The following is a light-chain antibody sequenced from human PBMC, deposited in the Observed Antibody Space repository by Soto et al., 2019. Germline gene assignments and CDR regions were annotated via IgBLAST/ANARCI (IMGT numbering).Light chain of an antibody. CDR3: QQSHSYPYT. CDR1: QGISSY. J-gene: IGKJ2*01. CDR2: AAS. V-gene: IGKV1-9*01. Sequence: IQLTQSPSSLSASVGDRVTITCRASQGISSYLAWYQQKPGKAPKLLIYAASTLQSGVPSRISGSGSGTDFTLTFSSLQPEDFATYYCQQSHSYPYTFGRGTKVDIK.